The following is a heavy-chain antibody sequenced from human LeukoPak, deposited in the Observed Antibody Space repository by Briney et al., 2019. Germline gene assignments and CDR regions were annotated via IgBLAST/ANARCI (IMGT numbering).Heavy chain of an antibody. CDR2: IWYDGSNK. J-gene: IGHJ4*02. CDR1: GFTFSSYG. V-gene: IGHV3-33*01. D-gene: IGHD6-13*01. CDR3: ARDRWDSSSWYWDFDY. Sequence: GRSLRLSCAASGFTFSSYGMPWVRQAPGKGLEWVAVIWYDGSNKYYADSVKGRFTISRDNSKNTLYLQMNSLRAEDTAVYYCARDRWDSSSWYWDFDYWGQGTLVTVSS.